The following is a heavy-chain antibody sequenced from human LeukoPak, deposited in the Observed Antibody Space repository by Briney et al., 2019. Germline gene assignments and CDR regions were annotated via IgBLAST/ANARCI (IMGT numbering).Heavy chain of an antibody. D-gene: IGHD6-19*01. Sequence: GASVKVSCKASGYTFTSYGISWVRQAPGQGLEWMGGIIPIFGTANYAQKFQGRVTITADESTSTAYMELSSLRSEDTAVYYCARDYSSGWYRVYYYGMDVWGQGTTVTVSS. V-gene: IGHV1-69*13. CDR3: ARDYSSGWYRVYYYGMDV. CDR2: IIPIFGTA. J-gene: IGHJ6*02. CDR1: GYTFTSYG.